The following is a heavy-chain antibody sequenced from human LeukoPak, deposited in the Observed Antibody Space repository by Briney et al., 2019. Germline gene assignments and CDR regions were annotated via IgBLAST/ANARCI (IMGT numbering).Heavy chain of an antibody. V-gene: IGHV3-7*01. CDR3: ARDNPYYDSSGYRGLYYYYGMDV. Sequence: GGSLRLSCAASGFTFSSYWMSWVRQAPGKGLELVANIKQDGSEKYYVDSVKGRFTISRDNAKNSLYLQINSLRAEDTAVYYYARDNPYYDSSGYRGLYYYYGMDVWGQGTTVTVSS. J-gene: IGHJ6*02. CDR2: IKQDGSEK. D-gene: IGHD3-22*01. CDR1: GFTFSSYW.